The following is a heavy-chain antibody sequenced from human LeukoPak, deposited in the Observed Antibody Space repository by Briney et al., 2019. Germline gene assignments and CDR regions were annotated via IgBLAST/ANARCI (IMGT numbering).Heavy chain of an antibody. CDR1: GYTFSSYD. D-gene: IGHD4-17*01. CDR3: ARGDYGDYVVNWFDP. J-gene: IGHJ5*02. Sequence: GASVKVSCKASGYTFSSYDMNWVRQAPGQGIEWMGWMNTNSGNKDYAQKVQGRVTMTRNTSITTAYMELSSLRSEDTAVYYSARGDYGDYVVNWFDPWGQGTLVTVSS. V-gene: IGHV1-8*01. CDR2: MNTNSGNK.